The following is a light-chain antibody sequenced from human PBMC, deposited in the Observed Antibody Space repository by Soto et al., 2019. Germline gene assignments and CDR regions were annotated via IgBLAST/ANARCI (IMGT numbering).Light chain of an antibody. CDR2: AAT. V-gene: IGKV1-39*01. CDR3: QQSYTSGHT. CDR1: QTPKNY. Sequence: DIQMTQSPSSLSASVGDTVTITCRAGQTPKNYVNWYQQKPGRVPKLLIYAATALQGGAPSRFAATASGTVFTLTTISPQPEESGTYYCQQSYTSGHTVGQGTKAEIK. J-gene: IGKJ2*01.